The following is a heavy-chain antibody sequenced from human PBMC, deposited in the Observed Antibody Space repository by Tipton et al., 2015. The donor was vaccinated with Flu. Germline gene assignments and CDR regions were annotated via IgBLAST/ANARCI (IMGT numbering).Heavy chain of an antibody. CDR3: ARSIIVVPAEGYYYGLDV. CDR1: GGSISRGSYY. J-gene: IGHJ6*02. D-gene: IGHD2-15*01. CDR2: VYTNTNT. Sequence: TLSLTCTVSGGSISRGSYYYNWIRQPAGEGLEWIGRVYTNTNTNYKASLKSRVTISIDTSKNQFSLRLSSVTAADTAVYYCARSIIVVPAEGYYYGLDVWGQGTTVTVSS. V-gene: IGHV4-61*02.